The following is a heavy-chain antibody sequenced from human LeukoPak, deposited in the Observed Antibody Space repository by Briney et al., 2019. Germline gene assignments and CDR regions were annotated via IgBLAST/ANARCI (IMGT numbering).Heavy chain of an antibody. V-gene: IGHV1-69*13. Sequence: ASVKVSCKASGGTFSSYAISWVRQAPGQGLEWMGGIIPIFGTANYAQKFQGRVTITADESTSTDYMELSSLRSEDTAVYHCARAYSGSHGYFDYWGQGTLVTVSS. CDR3: ARAYSGSHGYFDY. CDR2: IIPIFGTA. D-gene: IGHD1-26*01. J-gene: IGHJ4*02. CDR1: GGTFSSYA.